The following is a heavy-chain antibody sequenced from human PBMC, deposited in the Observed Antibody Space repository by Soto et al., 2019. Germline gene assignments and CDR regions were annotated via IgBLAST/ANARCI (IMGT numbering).Heavy chain of an antibody. CDR2: IYSGGST. V-gene: IGHV3-66*01. D-gene: IGHD6-13*01. J-gene: IGHJ4*02. CDR1: GFTVSSNY. CDR3: AYSSSWYYFDY. Sequence: PGGSLRLSCAASGFTVSSNYMSWVRQAPGKGLEWVSVIYSGGSTYYADSVKGRFTISRDNSKNTLYLQMNSLRAEDTAVYYCAYSSSWYYFDYWGQGTLVTVSS.